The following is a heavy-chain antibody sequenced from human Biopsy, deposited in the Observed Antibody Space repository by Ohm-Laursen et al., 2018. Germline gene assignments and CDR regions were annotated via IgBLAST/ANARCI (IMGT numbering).Heavy chain of an antibody. J-gene: IGHJ4*02. CDR2: ISSSGVQ. V-gene: IGHV3-69-1*01. CDR3: ARAVGIAAAPIDY. Sequence: SLRLSCAASGFTVINNDISWVRQAPGKGLEWASFISSSGVQYHADSVRGRFTISRDNAMNSVYLQMNSLRGEDTAVYYCARAVGIAAAPIDYWGQGTLVTVSS. CDR1: GFTVINND. D-gene: IGHD2-15*01.